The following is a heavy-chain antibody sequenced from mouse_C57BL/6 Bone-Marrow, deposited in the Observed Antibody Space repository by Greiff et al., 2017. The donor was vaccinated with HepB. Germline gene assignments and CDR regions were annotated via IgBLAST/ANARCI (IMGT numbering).Heavy chain of an antibody. V-gene: IGHV5-16*01. CDR1: GFTFSDYY. CDR2: INHNGSST. J-gene: IGHJ1*03. CDR3: ARGSQYGGSWYLDV. Sequence: EVQLEESEAGLVQPGGSMKLSCTASGFTFSDYYMAWVRQGPEKGLEWVANINHNGSSTYYIDTLKSRSTISVDNATNILYMEMSSLKSEDSAAYYCARGSQYGGSWYLDVWGKGTTVTVSS. D-gene: IGHD1-2*01.